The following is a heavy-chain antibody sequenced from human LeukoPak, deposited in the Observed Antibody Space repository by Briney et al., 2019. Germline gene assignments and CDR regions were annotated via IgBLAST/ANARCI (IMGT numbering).Heavy chain of an antibody. D-gene: IGHD3-22*01. Sequence: GGSLRLSCAASGFTFSSYWMNWARQAPGKGLEWVSAISGSGGSTYYADSVKGRFTISRDNSKNTLYLQMNSLRAEDTAVYYCATNYYDSSGYYYRVDYWGQGTLVTVSS. CDR3: ATNYYDSSGYYYRVDY. CDR1: GFTFSSYW. J-gene: IGHJ4*02. CDR2: ISGSGGST. V-gene: IGHV3-23*01.